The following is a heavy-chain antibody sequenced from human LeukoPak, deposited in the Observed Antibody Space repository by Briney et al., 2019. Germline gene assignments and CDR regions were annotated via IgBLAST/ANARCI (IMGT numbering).Heavy chain of an antibody. J-gene: IGHJ4*02. D-gene: IGHD2-21*02. V-gene: IGHV3-48*03. CDR3: AGREHIAYCGGDCYSPLDY. Sequence: GGSLRLSCAASGFTFSSYEMNWVRQAPGKGLEWVSYISSSGSTIYYADSVKGRFTISRDNAKNSLYLQMNSLRAEDMAVYYCAGREHIAYCGGDCYSPLDYWGQGTLVTVSS. CDR2: ISSSGSTI. CDR1: GFTFSSYE.